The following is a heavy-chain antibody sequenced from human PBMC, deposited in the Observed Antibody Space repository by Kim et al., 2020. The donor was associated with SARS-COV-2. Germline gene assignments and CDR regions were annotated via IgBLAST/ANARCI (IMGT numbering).Heavy chain of an antibody. D-gene: IGHD3-3*01. V-gene: IGHV3-30*04. CDR3: ATLRGGLRLLEWSPPPDS. Sequence: VKGRFTISRDNPKNTVYLQMVSLRPEDTAVYYCATLRGGLRLLEWSPPPDSWGQGTLVTVSS. J-gene: IGHJ4*02.